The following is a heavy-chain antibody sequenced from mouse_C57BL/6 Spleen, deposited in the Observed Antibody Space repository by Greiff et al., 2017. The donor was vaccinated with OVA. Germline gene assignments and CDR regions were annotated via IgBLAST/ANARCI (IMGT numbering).Heavy chain of an antibody. D-gene: IGHD2-1*01. CDR3: ARYSNSWFAY. Sequence: EVQLVESGGGLVQPGGSLSLSCAASGFTFTDYYMSWVRQPPGKALEWLGFIRNKANGYTTEYSASVKGRFTISRDNSQSILYLQMNALRAEDSATYYCARYSNSWFAYWGQGTLVTVSA. CDR1: GFTFTDYY. V-gene: IGHV7-3*01. CDR2: IRNKANGYTT. J-gene: IGHJ3*01.